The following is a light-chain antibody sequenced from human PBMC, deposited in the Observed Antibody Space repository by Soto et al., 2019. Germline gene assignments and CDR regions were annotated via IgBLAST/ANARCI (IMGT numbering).Light chain of an antibody. Sequence: QSALTQPASVSGSPGQSITISCTGTSSDVGGYNFVSWYQHHPGKAPKLMIYDVSNRPSGVSNRFSGSKSGNTASLTISGLQADDEADYYCSPNTSTSTYVFGPGTKLTVL. V-gene: IGLV2-14*03. CDR1: SSDVGGYNF. CDR3: SPNTSTSTYV. CDR2: DVS. J-gene: IGLJ1*01.